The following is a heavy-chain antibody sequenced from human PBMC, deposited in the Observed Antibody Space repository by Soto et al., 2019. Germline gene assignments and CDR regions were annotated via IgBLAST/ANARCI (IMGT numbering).Heavy chain of an antibody. J-gene: IGHJ5*02. V-gene: IGHV1-3*01. Sequence: ASVKVSCKASGYTFTGYYMHWVRQAPGQRLEWMGWINAGNGNTKYSQKLQGRVTFTRDTSASTAYMELSSLSFEDTAVYYCARGVAGPLHWFDPWGQGTLVTVSS. CDR1: GYTFTGYY. CDR3: ARGVAGPLHWFDP. CDR2: INAGNGNT. D-gene: IGHD6-19*01.